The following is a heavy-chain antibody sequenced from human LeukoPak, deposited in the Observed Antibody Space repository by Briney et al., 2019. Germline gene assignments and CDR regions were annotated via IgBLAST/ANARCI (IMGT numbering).Heavy chain of an antibody. CDR3: ARDQIGSGYVAPHDY. V-gene: IGHV3-30-3*01. CDR2: ISYDGSNK. CDR1: GFTFSSYA. Sequence: GGSLRLSCAASGFTFSSYAMHWVRQAPGKGLEWVAVISYDGSNKYYADSVKGRFTISRDNSKNTLYLQMNSLRAEDAAVYYCARDQIGSGYVAPHDYWGQGTLVTVSS. J-gene: IGHJ4*02. D-gene: IGHD5-12*01.